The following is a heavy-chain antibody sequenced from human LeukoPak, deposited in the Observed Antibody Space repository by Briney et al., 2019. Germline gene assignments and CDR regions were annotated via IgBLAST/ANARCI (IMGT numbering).Heavy chain of an antibody. J-gene: IGHJ4*02. Sequence: ASVKVSCEASGYTFTGYYMHWVRQAPGQGLEWMGWINPNSGGTNYAQKFQGRVTMTRDTSISTAYMELSRLRSDDTAVYYCARSDRIAGSYFDYWGQGTLVTVSS. V-gene: IGHV1-2*02. CDR1: GYTFTGYY. D-gene: IGHD6-13*01. CDR2: INPNSGGT. CDR3: ARSDRIAGSYFDY.